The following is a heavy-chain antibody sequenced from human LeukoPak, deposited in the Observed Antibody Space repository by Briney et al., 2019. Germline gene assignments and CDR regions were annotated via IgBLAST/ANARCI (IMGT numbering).Heavy chain of an antibody. Sequence: ASVKVSCKASGYTFTSNDIHWVRQAPGQGLEWMGIINPSGGSTSYAQKFQGRVTMTRDTSTSTVYMELSSLRSEDTAVYYCARFASLYSRSWYYAFDIWGQGTTVTVSS. D-gene: IGHD6-13*01. V-gene: IGHV1-46*01. CDR2: INPSGGST. J-gene: IGHJ3*02. CDR3: ARFASLYSRSWYYAFDI. CDR1: GYTFTSND.